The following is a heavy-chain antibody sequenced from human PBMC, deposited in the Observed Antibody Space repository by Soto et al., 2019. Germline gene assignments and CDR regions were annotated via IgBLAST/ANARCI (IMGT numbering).Heavy chain of an antibody. J-gene: IGHJ4*02. CDR1: GGSISSSSYY. Sequence: SETLSLTCTVSGGSISSSSYYWGWIRQPPGKGLEWIGSIYYSGSTYYNPSLKSRVTISVDTSKNQFSLKLSSVTAADTAVYYCARRVKGSSSGVDYWGQGTLVT. CDR3: ARRVKGSSSGVDY. V-gene: IGHV4-39*01. D-gene: IGHD6-6*01. CDR2: IYYSGST.